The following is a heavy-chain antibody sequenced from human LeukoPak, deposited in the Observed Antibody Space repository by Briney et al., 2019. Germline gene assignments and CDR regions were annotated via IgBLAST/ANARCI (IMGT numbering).Heavy chain of an antibody. J-gene: IGHJ4*02. CDR3: ARSRSWEPRGIY. CDR2: IYTSGST. CDR1: GGSISSYY. Sequence: ETLSLTCTVSGGSISSYYWSWIRQPAGKGLEWIGRIYTSGSTNYNPSLKSRVTISVDTSKNQFSLKLSSVTAADTAVYYCARSRSWEPRGIYWGQGTLVTVSS. D-gene: IGHD1-26*01. V-gene: IGHV4-4*07.